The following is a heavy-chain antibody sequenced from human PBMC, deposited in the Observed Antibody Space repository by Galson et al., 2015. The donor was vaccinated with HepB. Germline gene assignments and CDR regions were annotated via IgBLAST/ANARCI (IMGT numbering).Heavy chain of an antibody. Sequence: SVKVSCKASGYTFTSYYMHWVRQAPGQGLEWMGIINPSGGSRTYAQKFQGRVTMTRDTSTSTVYMELSSLRSEDTAVYYCVSQRGEYYYYYMDVWGKGTTVTVSS. J-gene: IGHJ6*03. CDR2: INPSGGSR. V-gene: IGHV1-46*01. CDR3: VSQRGEYYYYYMDV. D-gene: IGHD6-25*01. CDR1: GYTFTSYY.